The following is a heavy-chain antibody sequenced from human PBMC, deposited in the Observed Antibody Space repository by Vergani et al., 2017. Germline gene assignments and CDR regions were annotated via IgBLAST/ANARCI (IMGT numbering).Heavy chain of an antibody. J-gene: IGHJ4*02. D-gene: IGHD1-26*01. V-gene: IGHV4-34*01. CDR1: GGSFSGYY. CDR3: ARELKVGPAPFDY. Sequence: QVQLQQWGAGLLKPSETLSLTCAVYGGSFSGYYWSWIRQPPGKGLEWIGEINHSGSTNYNPSLKSRVTISVDTSKNQFSLKLTSVTAAGTAVYYCARELKVGPAPFDYWGQGTLVTVSS. CDR2: INHSGST.